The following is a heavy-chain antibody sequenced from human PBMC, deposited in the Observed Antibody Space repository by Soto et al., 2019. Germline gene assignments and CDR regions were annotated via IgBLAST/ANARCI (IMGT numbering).Heavy chain of an antibody. J-gene: IGHJ4*02. CDR3: ARDRTGAAYFDY. CDR2: INPYGASP. Sequence: QVQLVQSGAEVRRPGASVKISCKTPGSTFTNHYMHWVRQAPGQGLEWMGVINPYGASPSYSPKLRGXXAVTRDTSTNTIYMDLSSLRFEDTAVYFCARDRTGAAYFDYWGQGTLVIVSS. D-gene: IGHD1-26*01. V-gene: IGHV1-46*01. CDR1: GSTFTNHY.